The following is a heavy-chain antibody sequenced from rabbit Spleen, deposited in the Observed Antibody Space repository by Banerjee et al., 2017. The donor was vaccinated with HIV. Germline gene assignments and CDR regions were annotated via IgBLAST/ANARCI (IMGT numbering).Heavy chain of an antibody. CDR1: GVSFSGDSFSGDSY. CDR3: ARDTGSSFSTYGMDL. V-gene: IGHV1S40*01. D-gene: IGHD8-1*01. Sequence: QSLEESGGGLVQPEGSLTLTCTASGVSFSGDSFSGDSYICWVRQAPGKGLEWIACIDTGSSGFTYSATWAKGRFTCSKTSSTTVTLQMTSLTAADTATYFCARDTGSSFSTYGMDLWGQGTLVTVS. CDR2: IDTGSSGFT. J-gene: IGHJ3*01.